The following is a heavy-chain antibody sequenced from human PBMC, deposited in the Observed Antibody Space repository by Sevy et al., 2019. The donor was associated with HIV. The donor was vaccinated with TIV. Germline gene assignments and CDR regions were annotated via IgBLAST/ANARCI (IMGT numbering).Heavy chain of an antibody. CDR2: IYYSGST. D-gene: IGHD3-9*01. V-gene: IGHV4-39*01. CDR1: GGSISSSSYY. J-gene: IGHJ5*02. Sequence: SETLSLTCTVSGGSISSSSYYWGWIRQPPGKGLEWIGSIYYSGSTYYNPSLKSRVTISVDTSKNQFSLKLSSVTAAETAVYYCARLRGRDYDILTGLNWFDPWGQGTLVTVSS. CDR3: ARLRGRDYDILTGLNWFDP.